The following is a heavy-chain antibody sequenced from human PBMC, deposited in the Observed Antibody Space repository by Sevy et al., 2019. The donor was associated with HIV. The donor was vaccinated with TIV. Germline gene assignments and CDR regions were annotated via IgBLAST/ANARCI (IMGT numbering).Heavy chain of an antibody. V-gene: IGHV4-59*08. CDR1: GGSITSLY. D-gene: IGHD1-26*01. CDR2: IYYNGHI. J-gene: IGHJ4*02. CDR3: AGENAWGRGYS. Sequence: SETLSLTCTVSGGSITSLYWNWIRQPPGKGLEWIPNIYYNGHINYNPSLKSRVTLSLDTSKNQFSLRLSSVTAADTAMYYCAGENAWGRGYSWGQRTLVTVSS.